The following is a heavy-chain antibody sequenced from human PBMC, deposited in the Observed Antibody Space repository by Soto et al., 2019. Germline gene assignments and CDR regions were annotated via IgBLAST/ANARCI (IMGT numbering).Heavy chain of an antibody. J-gene: IGHJ5*02. Sequence: QVQLVQSGAEVKKPGASVKVSCTASGYTFTHYAIHWVRHAPGQRLEWMGCINAGSGNTKYSQTFQGRLTFTKDTSASTAYMALSSLRSEDTAIYYCARGLAADGAWGQGTLVTVSS. CDR1: GYTFTHYA. CDR3: ARGLAADGA. V-gene: IGHV1-3*01. D-gene: IGHD6-13*01. CDR2: INAGSGNT.